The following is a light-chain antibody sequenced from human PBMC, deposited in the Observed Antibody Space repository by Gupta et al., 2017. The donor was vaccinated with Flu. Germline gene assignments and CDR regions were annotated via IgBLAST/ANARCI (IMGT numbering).Light chain of an antibody. J-gene: IGKJ4*01. CDR2: DAS. Sequence: SPATLSLSPGEGATISCRASQNVNRYLDWYQQRPGQAPRLLIYDASDRAAGIPAKFSGSGSGTDFTLTISSLDPEDFAVYYCQQRSNWLTFGGGTMVEVK. CDR3: QQRSNWLT. CDR1: QNVNRY. V-gene: IGKV3-11*01.